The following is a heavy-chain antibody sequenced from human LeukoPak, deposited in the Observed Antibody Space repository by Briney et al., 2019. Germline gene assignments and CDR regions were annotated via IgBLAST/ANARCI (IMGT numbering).Heavy chain of an antibody. Sequence: PGGSLRLSCAASGFTFSSYGINWVRQTPGKGLEWVSYISSSSSAINYADSVRGRFTISRDNAKNSLYLQMNSLRPEDTAVYYCARDLNDIWSDAFDIWGQGTLVTVSS. CDR1: GFTFSSYG. V-gene: IGHV3-48*01. D-gene: IGHD3-3*01. J-gene: IGHJ3*02. CDR3: ARDLNDIWSDAFDI. CDR2: ISSSSSAI.